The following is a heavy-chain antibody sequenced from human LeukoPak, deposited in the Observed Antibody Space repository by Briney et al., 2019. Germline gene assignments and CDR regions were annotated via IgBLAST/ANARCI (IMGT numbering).Heavy chain of an antibody. D-gene: IGHD1-26*01. Sequence: GGSLRLSCAASGFTFDDYGMSWVRQGPGKGLEWVSSISSSSSYIHSADSVRGRFTISRDNAKNSLFLQMNSLRAEDTAVYYCARDEWGDAFDIWGQGTMVTVFS. V-gene: IGHV3-21*01. J-gene: IGHJ3*02. CDR1: GFTFDDYG. CDR2: ISSSSSYI. CDR3: ARDEWGDAFDI.